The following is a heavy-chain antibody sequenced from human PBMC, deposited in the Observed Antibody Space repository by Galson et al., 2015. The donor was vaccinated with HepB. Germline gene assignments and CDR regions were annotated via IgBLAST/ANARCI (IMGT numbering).Heavy chain of an antibody. CDR3: ARCDWGGPEYNWNDFPKWANYYYYYMDV. V-gene: IGHV3-11*06. J-gene: IGHJ6*03. CDR1: GFTFSDYY. Sequence: SLRLSCAASGFTFSDYYMSWIRQAPGKGLEWVSYISSSSSYTNYADSVKGRFTISRDNAKNSLYLQMNSLRAEDTAVYYCARCDWGGPEYNWNDFPKWANYYYYYMDVWGKGTTVTVSS. D-gene: IGHD1-1*01. CDR2: ISSSSSYT.